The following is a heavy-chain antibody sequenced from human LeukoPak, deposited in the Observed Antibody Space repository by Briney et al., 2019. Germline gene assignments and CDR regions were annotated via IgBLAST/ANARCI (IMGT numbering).Heavy chain of an antibody. CDR1: GFTFSSYA. CDR2: ISYDGSNK. Sequence: PGGSLRLSCAAFGFTFSSYAMHWVRQAPGKGLEWVAVISYDGSNKYYADSVKGRFTISRDNSKNTLYLQMNSLRAEDTAVYYCARDTMVRGVITLPYYFDYWGQGTLVTVSS. CDR3: ARDTMVRGVITLPYYFDY. J-gene: IGHJ4*02. V-gene: IGHV3-30*04. D-gene: IGHD3-10*01.